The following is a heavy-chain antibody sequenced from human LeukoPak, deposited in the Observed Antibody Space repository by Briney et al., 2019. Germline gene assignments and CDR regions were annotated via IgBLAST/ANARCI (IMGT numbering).Heavy chain of an antibody. CDR3: ASQRSGWYEGSSGSYYFDY. V-gene: IGHV3-7*01. CDR1: GFTFNNYW. Sequence: GGSLRLSCAASGFTFNNYWMSWVRQAPGKGLEWVANIKQDGSEKYYVDSVKGRFTISRDNAKNSLYLQMNSLRAEDTAVFYCASQRSGWYEGSSGSYYFDYWGQGTLVTVSS. CDR2: IKQDGSEK. J-gene: IGHJ4*02. D-gene: IGHD6-19*01.